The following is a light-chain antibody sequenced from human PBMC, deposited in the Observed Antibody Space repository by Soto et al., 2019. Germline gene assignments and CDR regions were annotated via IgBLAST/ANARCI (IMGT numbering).Light chain of an antibody. J-gene: IGKJ4*01. CDR3: QQYYSPPLT. CDR2: WAS. Sequence: DIVMTQSPDSLAVSLGERATINCKSSQSVLYSSNEKNYLAWYQQKPGQPPKLLIYWASTRESGVPDRFSGSGSGTDFTLTITSLQAEDVALYYCQQYYSPPLTFGGGTKVEIK. V-gene: IGKV4-1*01. CDR1: QSVLYSSNEKNY.